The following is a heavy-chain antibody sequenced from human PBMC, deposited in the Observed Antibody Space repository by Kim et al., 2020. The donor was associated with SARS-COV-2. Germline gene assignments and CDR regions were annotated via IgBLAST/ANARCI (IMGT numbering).Heavy chain of an antibody. CDR3: VKDLRKSGWPDLFDY. CDR2: ISSNGGST. D-gene: IGHD6-19*01. Sequence: GGSLRLSCSASGFTFSSYAMHWVRQAPGKGLEYVSAISSNGGSTYYADSVKGRFTISRDNSKNTLYLQMSSLRAEDTAVYYCVKDLRKSGWPDLFDYWGQGTLVTVSS. V-gene: IGHV3-64D*09. J-gene: IGHJ4*02. CDR1: GFTFSSYA.